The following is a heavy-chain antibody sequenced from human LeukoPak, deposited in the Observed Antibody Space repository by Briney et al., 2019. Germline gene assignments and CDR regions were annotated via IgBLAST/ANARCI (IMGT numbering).Heavy chain of an antibody. CDR2: INCYNGNT. CDR1: GYNFNNNG. Sequence: ASVKVSCKASGYNFNNNGISWVRRAPGQGLEWMGWINCYNGNTKYSQKIQGRVTMTKDTSTNTVYMELRSLRSDDTAVYYCARDLGALTSSWYYLSYYWGQGTLVTVSS. CDR3: ARDLGALTSSWYYLSYY. V-gene: IGHV1-18*04. D-gene: IGHD6-13*01. J-gene: IGHJ4*02.